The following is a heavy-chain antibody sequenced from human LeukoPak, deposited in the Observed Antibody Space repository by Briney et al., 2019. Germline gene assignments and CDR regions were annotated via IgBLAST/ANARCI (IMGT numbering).Heavy chain of an antibody. D-gene: IGHD3-3*01. CDR1: GFTFGDYA. CDR3: TRDLGAYYDFWSGYGDDAFDI. Sequence: GGSLRLSCTASGFTFGDYAMSWFRQAPGKGLEWVGFIRSKAYGGTTEYAASVKGRFTISRDDSKSIAYLQMNSLKTEDTAVYYCTRDLGAYYDFWSGYGDDAFDIWGQGTMVTVSS. J-gene: IGHJ3*02. V-gene: IGHV3-49*03. CDR2: IRSKAYGGTT.